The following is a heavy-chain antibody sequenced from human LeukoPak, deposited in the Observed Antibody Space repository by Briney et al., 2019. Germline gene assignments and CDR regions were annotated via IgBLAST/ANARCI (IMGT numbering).Heavy chain of an antibody. CDR1: GGSISSSNW. CDR3: ARGYSSGYYYPLGHFDY. J-gene: IGHJ4*02. D-gene: IGHD3-22*01. Sequence: SETLSLTCAVSGGSISSSNWWSWVRQPPGKGLEWIGEIYHSGSTNYNPSLKSRVTISVDTSKNQFSLKLSSVTAADTAVYYCARGYSSGYYYPLGHFDYWGQGTLVTVSS. CDR2: IYHSGST. V-gene: IGHV4-4*02.